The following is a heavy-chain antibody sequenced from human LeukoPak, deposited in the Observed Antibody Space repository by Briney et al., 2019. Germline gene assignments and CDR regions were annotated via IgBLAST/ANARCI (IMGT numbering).Heavy chain of an antibody. Sequence: GGSLRLSRAASGFTFDDYTMHWVRQAPGKGLEWVSLISWDGGSTYYADSVKGRFTISRDNSKNSLYLQMNSLRTEDTALYYCAKGSMAYYFDYWGQGTLVTVSS. D-gene: IGHD2/OR15-2a*01. CDR2: ISWDGGST. CDR3: AKGSMAYYFDY. V-gene: IGHV3-43*01. J-gene: IGHJ4*02. CDR1: GFTFDDYT.